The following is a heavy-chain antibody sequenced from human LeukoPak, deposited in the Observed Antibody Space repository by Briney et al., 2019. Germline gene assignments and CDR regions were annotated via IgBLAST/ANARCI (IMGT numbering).Heavy chain of an antibody. J-gene: IGHJ3*02. V-gene: IGHV1-8*03. D-gene: IGHD6-13*01. CDR1: GYTFTSYD. Sequence: GASVKVSCKASGYTFTSYDINWVRQATGQGLEWMGWMNPNSGNTGYAQKFQGRVTITRNTSISTAYMELSSLRSEDTAVYYCARCIAAAGTGAFDIWGQGTMVTVSS. CDR3: ARCIAAAGTGAFDI. CDR2: MNPNSGNT.